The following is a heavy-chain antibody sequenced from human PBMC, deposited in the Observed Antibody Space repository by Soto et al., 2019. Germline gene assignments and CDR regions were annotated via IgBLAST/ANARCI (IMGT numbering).Heavy chain of an antibody. CDR1: GFTFSSYS. J-gene: IGHJ3*02. CDR3: ARDQTTVVTPDAFDI. Sequence: GGSLRLSCAASGFTFSSYSMNWVRQAPGKGLEWVSSISNSSSYIYYADSVKGRFTISRDNAKNSLYLQMNSLRAEDTAVYYCARDQTTVVTPDAFDIWGQGTMVTVSS. D-gene: IGHD4-17*01. V-gene: IGHV3-21*01. CDR2: ISNSSSYI.